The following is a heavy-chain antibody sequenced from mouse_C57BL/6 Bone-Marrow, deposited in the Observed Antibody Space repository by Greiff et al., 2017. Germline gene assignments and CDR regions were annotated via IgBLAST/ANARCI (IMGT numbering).Heavy chain of an antibody. CDR3: ARRVFDY. V-gene: IGHV5-9*01. J-gene: IGHJ2*01. Sequence: EVQLVESGGGLVKPGGSLKLSCAASGFTFSSYTMSWVRQTPEKRLEWVATISGGGGNTYYPDSVKGRFTIARDNAKNTLYLQMSSLRSEDTALYYCARRVFDYWGQGTTLTVSS. CDR1: GFTFSSYT. CDR2: ISGGGGNT.